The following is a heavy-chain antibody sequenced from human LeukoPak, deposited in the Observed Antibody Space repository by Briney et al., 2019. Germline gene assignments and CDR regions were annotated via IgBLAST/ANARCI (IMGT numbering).Heavy chain of an antibody. J-gene: IGHJ5*01. CDR3: ARSDVFDS. D-gene: IGHD3-16*01. Sequence: TGGSLRLSCAASGFNFSGSAMHWVRQASGKGLEWVGRIRSKAKSYATAYAASVKGRFTISRDDSKDTAYLQMNSLRAEDTAVYYCARSDVFDSWGQGTLVTVSS. V-gene: IGHV3-73*01. CDR2: IRSKAKSYAT. CDR1: GFNFSGSA.